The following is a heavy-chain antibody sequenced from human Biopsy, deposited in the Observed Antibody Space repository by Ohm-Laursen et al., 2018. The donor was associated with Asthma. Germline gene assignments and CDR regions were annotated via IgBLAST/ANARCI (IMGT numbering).Heavy chain of an antibody. CDR2: VSWNSRDI. V-gene: IGHV3-9*01. CDR3: ASYEVVTSILPLDV. CDR1: GFTFDDFA. D-gene: IGHD2-21*02. J-gene: IGHJ6*02. Sequence: SLRLSCSASGFTFDDFAMHWVRQAPGKGLEWVASVSWNSRDIAYADSVRGRFAISRDNAKNSLYLQMNSLRAEDTAVYYCASYEVVTSILPLDVWGQGTTVTVSS.